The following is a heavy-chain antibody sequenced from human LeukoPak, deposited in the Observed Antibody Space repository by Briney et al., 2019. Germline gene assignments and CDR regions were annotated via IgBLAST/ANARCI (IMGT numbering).Heavy chain of an antibody. CDR1: GGSFRGYY. Sequence: SETLSLTCAVYGGSFRGYYWRLIRQPPGKGLEWIGEINHSGSTNYNPSLKSRVTISVDTSKNQFSLKLSSVTAADTAVYYCASGDPGIAAAGTIDYWGQGTLVTVSS. J-gene: IGHJ4*02. D-gene: IGHD6-13*01. CDR3: ASGDPGIAAAGTIDY. V-gene: IGHV4-34*01. CDR2: INHSGST.